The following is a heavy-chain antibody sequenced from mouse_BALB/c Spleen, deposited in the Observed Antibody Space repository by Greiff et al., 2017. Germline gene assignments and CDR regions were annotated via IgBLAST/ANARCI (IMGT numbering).Heavy chain of an antibody. CDR2: INPYNGAT. V-gene: IGHV1-31*01. CDR3: ARGRHMDY. Sequence: EVKLQESGPELVKPGASVKISCKASGYSFTGYYMHWVKQSHVKSLEWIGRINPYNGATSYNQNFKDKASLTVDKSSSTAYMELHSLTSEDSAVYYCARGRHMDYWGQGTSVTVSS. J-gene: IGHJ4*01. CDR1: GYSFTGYY.